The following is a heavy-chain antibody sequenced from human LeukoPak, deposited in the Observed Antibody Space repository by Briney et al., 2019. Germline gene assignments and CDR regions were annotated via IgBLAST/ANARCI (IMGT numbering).Heavy chain of an antibody. CDR1: GFTLSSYA. CDR2: ISYDGSNK. Sequence: GGSLRLSCAASGFTLSSYAMHWVRQAPGKGLEWVAVISYDGSNKYYADSVKGRFTISRDNSKNTLYLQMNSLRAEDTAVYYCARALEMATIYNYYYYMDVWGKGTTVTVSS. D-gene: IGHD5-24*01. CDR3: ARALEMATIYNYYYYMDV. V-gene: IGHV3-30*04. J-gene: IGHJ6*03.